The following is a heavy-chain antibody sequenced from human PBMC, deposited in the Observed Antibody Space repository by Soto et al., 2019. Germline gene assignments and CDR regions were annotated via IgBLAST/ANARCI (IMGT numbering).Heavy chain of an antibody. CDR3: ARGQEGVVATH. V-gene: IGHV4-34*01. Sequence: QVQLQQRGAGLLKPSETLSLNCAVNGGSLSGYYWSWIRQPPGKGLEWIGEIKDGGRTNYSPSLKSRATISSDTSNNQFSLRLYSVTAADTGVYYCARGQEGVVATHWDQGTLVTVSS. CDR1: GGSLSGYY. J-gene: IGHJ4*02. CDR2: IKDGGRT. D-gene: IGHD5-12*01.